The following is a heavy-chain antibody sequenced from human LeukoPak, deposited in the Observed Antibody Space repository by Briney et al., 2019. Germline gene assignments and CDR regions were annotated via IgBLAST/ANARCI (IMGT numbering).Heavy chain of an antibody. J-gene: IGHJ4*02. CDR3: ARDYYGSGSYFGRFDY. CDR2: ISCDGSNK. D-gene: IGHD3-10*01. Sequence: GGSLSLSCAASGFTFSSYAMHWVRRAPGKGLEWGAVISCDGSNKYYADSVKGRFTISRDNSKHTLYLQMNSLRAEDTAVDYGARDYYGSGSYFGRFDYWGQGTLVTVSS. V-gene: IGHV3-30*04. CDR1: GFTFSSYA.